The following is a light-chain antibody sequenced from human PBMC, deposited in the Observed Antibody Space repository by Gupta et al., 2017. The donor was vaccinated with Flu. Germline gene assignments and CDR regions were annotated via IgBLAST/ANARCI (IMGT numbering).Light chain of an antibody. V-gene: IGLV1-44*01. CDR3: ATWDDSLNGPV. Sequence: QSLLTQPPSLSGTPGQRVTISCSGSNSNIGRNTLSWYQQLPGAAPKLIIQNDNQRPSGVPVRFSGSKAGTSASLTISGLQSEDEGDFYCATWDDSLNGPVFGGGTRLTVL. CDR1: NSNIGRNT. J-gene: IGLJ3*02. CDR2: NDN.